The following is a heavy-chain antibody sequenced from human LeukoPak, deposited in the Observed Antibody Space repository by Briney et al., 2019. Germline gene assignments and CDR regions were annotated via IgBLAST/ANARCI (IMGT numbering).Heavy chain of an antibody. CDR1: GFTFSSYG. V-gene: IGHV3-30*18. Sequence: GGSLRLSCAASGFTFSSYGMHWVRQAPGKGLEWVAVISYDGSNKYYADSVKGRFTISRDNSKNTLYLQMNSLRAEDTAVYYCAKALVRIVGATTGYWGQGTLVTASS. D-gene: IGHD1-26*01. CDR3: AKALVRIVGATTGY. CDR2: ISYDGSNK. J-gene: IGHJ4*02.